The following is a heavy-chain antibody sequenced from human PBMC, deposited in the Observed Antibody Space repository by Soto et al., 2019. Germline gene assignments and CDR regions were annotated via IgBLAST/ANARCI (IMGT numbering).Heavy chain of an antibody. CDR3: ARALGYGSGSYYYYCYGMDV. CDR1: GGTFSSYA. D-gene: IGHD3-10*01. CDR2: IIPIFGTA. J-gene: IGHJ6*02. Sequence: VASVKVSCKASGGTFSSYAISWVRQAPGQGLEWMGGIIPIFGTANYAQKFQGRVTITADESTSTAYMELSSLGSEDTAVYYCARALGYGSGSYYYYCYGMDVWGQGTTVTVSS. V-gene: IGHV1-69*13.